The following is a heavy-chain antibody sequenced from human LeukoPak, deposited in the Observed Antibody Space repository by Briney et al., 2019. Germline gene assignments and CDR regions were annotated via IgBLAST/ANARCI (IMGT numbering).Heavy chain of an antibody. CDR3: ARGGSFSSSWGTSQYYFDY. J-gene: IGHJ4*02. Sequence: GESLKISCKGSGYSFTSYWIGWARQMPGKGLEWMGIIYPGDSDTRYSPSFQGQVTISADKSISTAYLQWSSLKASDTAMYYCARGGSFSSSWGTSQYYFDYWGQGTLVTVSS. D-gene: IGHD6-13*01. CDR1: GYSFTSYW. V-gene: IGHV5-51*01. CDR2: IYPGDSDT.